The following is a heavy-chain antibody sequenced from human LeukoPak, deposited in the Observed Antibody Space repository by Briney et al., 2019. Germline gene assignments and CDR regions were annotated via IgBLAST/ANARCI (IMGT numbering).Heavy chain of an antibody. Sequence: GGSLRLSCAASGFTFSDYYMSWIRQAPGKGLEWVSYISSSGSTIYYVDSVKGRFTISRDYAKNSLYLQMNSLRAEDTAVYYCAKDSGYGDYMFYFDYWGQGTLVTVSS. V-gene: IGHV3-11*01. CDR3: AKDSGYGDYMFYFDY. J-gene: IGHJ4*02. CDR1: GFTFSDYY. CDR2: ISSSGSTI. D-gene: IGHD4-17*01.